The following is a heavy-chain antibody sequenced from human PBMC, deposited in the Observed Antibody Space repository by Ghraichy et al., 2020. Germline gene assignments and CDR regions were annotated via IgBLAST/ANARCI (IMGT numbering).Heavy chain of an antibody. CDR3: ARGTPAIMDFWFDP. J-gene: IGHJ5*02. V-gene: IGHV4-30-2*01. Sequence: SETLSLTCAVSGGSISSGDFSWFWIRQPPGKGLEWIGNIYQSGPTFYNPSLKSRVTISLDMSKNQFSLKLSSVAAADTAVYYCARGTPAIMDFWFDPWGQGTLVTVSS. CDR1: GGSISSGDFS. CDR2: IYQSGPT. D-gene: IGHD2-2*01.